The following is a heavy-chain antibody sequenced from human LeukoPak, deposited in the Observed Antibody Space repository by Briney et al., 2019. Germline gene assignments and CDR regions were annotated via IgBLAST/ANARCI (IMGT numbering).Heavy chain of an antibody. D-gene: IGHD2-2*01. J-gene: IGHJ4*02. V-gene: IGHV3-33*01. CDR3: ARYCSSTSCLDY. CDR1: GFTFSIYG. Sequence: PGRSLRLSCAASGFTFSIYGMHWVRQAPGKGLEWVAVIWYDGSNKYYADSVKGRFTISRDNSKNTLYLQMNSLRAEDTAVYYCARYCSSTSCLDYWGQGTLVTVSS. CDR2: IWYDGSNK.